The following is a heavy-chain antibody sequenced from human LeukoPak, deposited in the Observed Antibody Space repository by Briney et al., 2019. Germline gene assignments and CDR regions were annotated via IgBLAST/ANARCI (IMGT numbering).Heavy chain of an antibody. D-gene: IGHD3-16*01. CDR3: VRVHGGGY. V-gene: IGHV3-53*01. CDR1: DFTGSSNY. Sequence: QAGGSLRLSCAASDFTGSSNYMSWVRQAPGKGLEWVSVIYSGGSTYYADSVKGRFTVSRDDSENTLSLQMSSLRDEDTAVYYCVRVHGGGYWGQGTLVTVSS. J-gene: IGHJ4*02. CDR2: IYSGGST.